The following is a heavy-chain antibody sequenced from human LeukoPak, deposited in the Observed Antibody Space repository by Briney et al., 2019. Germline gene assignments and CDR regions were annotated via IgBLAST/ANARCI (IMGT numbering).Heavy chain of an antibody. CDR1: GGSISSGGYY. CDR2: IYYSGST. V-gene: IGHV4-31*03. Sequence: SETLSLTCTVSGGSISSGGYYWSWIRQHPGKGLEWIGYIYYSGSTYYNPSLKSRVTISVDTSKNQFSLKLSSVTAADTAVYYCARGVARYSSSWYPSFRWFDPWGQGTLVTVSS. CDR3: ARGVARYSSSWYPSFRWFDP. D-gene: IGHD6-13*01. J-gene: IGHJ5*02.